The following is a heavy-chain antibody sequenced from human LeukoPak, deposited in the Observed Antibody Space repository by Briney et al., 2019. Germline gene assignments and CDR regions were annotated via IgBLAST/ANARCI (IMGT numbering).Heavy chain of an antibody. V-gene: IGHV4-61*02. CDR3: ARVLLWFGDAFDI. Sequence: SETLSLTCTVSGGSISSSSYYWSWIRQPAGKGLEWIGRIYTSGSTNYNPSLKSRVTISVDTSKNQFSLKLSSVTAADTAVYYCARVLLWFGDAFDIWGQGTMVTVSS. CDR2: IYTSGST. J-gene: IGHJ3*02. D-gene: IGHD3-10*01. CDR1: GGSISSSSYY.